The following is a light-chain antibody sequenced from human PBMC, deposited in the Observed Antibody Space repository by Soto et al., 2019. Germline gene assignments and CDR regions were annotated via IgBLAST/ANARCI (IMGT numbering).Light chain of an antibody. CDR1: QDIACY. Sequence: LTLGLFWVSVQVGERVTITCRASQDIACYLAWYQHKPVRTPELLIHGASRLQSGVPARFSGSGSGTDFTLSINSLQPEDFATYYCQLAYICPITFCQGTQLDIK. CDR3: QLAYICPIT. J-gene: IGKJ5*01. CDR2: GAS. V-gene: IGKV1D-12*01.